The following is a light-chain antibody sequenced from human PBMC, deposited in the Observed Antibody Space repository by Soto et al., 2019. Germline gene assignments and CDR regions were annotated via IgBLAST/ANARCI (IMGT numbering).Light chain of an antibody. J-gene: IGKJ2*01. CDR1: QSISSW. CDR3: QQYNSYSST. CDR2: DAS. V-gene: IGKV1-5*01. Sequence: DIQMTQSPSTLSASVGDRVTITCRASQSISSWLAWYQQKPGKAPKLLIYDASSLESGVPSRFSGSGSGTEFTLTISSLQPDGFATYYCQQYNSYSSTFGQGTKVDIK.